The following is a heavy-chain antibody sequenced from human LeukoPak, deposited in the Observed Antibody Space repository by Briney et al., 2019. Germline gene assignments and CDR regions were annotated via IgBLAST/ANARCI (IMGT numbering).Heavy chain of an antibody. Sequence: GESLKISCKGSGYIFTTYWIGWVRHMPGKGLEWMGIIYPGDSDTRYSPSFQGHVTISADKSISTAYLQWSSLKASDTAMYYCARHTCNNGWWGGDYWGQGTLVTVSS. J-gene: IGHJ4*02. CDR3: ARHTCNNGWWGGDY. D-gene: IGHD6-19*01. V-gene: IGHV5-51*01. CDR2: IYPGDSDT. CDR1: GYIFTTYW.